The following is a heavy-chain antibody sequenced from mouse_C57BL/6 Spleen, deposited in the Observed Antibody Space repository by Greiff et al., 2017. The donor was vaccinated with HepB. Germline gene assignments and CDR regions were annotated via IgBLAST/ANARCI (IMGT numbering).Heavy chain of an antibody. J-gene: IGHJ1*03. Sequence: EVHLVESGGGLVQPGGSLSLSCAASGFTFSDYYMAWVRQVPEKGLEWVANINYDGSSTYYLDSLKSRFIISRDNAKNILYLQMSSLKSEDTATYYCARENWYFDVWGTGTTVTVSS. CDR1: GFTFSDYY. CDR3: ARENWYFDV. V-gene: IGHV5-16*01. CDR2: INYDGSST.